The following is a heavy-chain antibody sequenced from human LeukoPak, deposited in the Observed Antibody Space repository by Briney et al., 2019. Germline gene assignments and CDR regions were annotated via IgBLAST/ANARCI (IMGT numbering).Heavy chain of an antibody. V-gene: IGHV3-23*01. CDR3: AKGTPFLEWLSTGPGHYYYMDV. Sequence: PGGSLRLSCAASGFTFSSYAMSWVRQAPGKGLEWVSAISGSGGSTYYADSVKGRFTISRDNSKNTLYLQMNSLRAEDTAVYYCAKGTPFLEWLSTGPGHYYYMDVWGKGTTVTVSS. CDR1: GFTFSSYA. CDR2: ISGSGGST. J-gene: IGHJ6*03. D-gene: IGHD3-3*02.